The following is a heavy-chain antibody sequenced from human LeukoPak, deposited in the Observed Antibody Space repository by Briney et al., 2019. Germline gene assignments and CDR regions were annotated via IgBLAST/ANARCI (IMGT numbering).Heavy chain of an antibody. D-gene: IGHD6-13*01. CDR1: GGTFSSYA. CDR2: IIPIFGTA. Sequence: SVKVSCKASGGTFSSYAISWVRQAPGQGLEWMGGIIPIFGTANYAQKFQGRVTITTDESTSTAYMELSSLRSEDTAVYYCARGELAAAGTSVWFDPWGQGTLVTVSS. J-gene: IGHJ5*02. V-gene: IGHV1-69*05. CDR3: ARGELAAAGTSVWFDP.